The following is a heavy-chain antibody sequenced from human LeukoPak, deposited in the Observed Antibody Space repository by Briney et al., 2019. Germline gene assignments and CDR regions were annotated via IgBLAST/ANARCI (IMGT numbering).Heavy chain of an antibody. V-gene: IGHV4-59*01. J-gene: IGHJ3*02. CDR3: AREVVTGDAFDI. D-gene: IGHD2-21*02. CDR1: GGSISSYY. CDR2: IYYSGST. Sequence: PSETLSLTCTVSGGSISSYYWSWIRQPPGKGLEWIGYIYYSGSTNYNPSLKSRVTISVDTSKNQFSLKLSSVTAVDTAVYYCAREVVTGDAFDIWGQGTMVTVSS.